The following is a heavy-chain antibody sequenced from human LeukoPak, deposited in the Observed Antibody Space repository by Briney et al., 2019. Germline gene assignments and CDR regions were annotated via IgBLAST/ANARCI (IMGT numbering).Heavy chain of an antibody. CDR1: GFTFSDYY. D-gene: IGHD3-22*01. V-gene: IGHV3-11*05. Sequence: GGSLRLSCAASGFTFSDYYMSWIRQAPGKGLEWVSYISTSSTYTNYADSVKGRFTISRDNAKSSLYLQMNSLRAEDTAVYYCAKARGRGDYYDNPIDYWGQGTLVTVSS. CDR3: AKARGRGDYYDNPIDY. CDR2: ISTSSTYT. J-gene: IGHJ4*02.